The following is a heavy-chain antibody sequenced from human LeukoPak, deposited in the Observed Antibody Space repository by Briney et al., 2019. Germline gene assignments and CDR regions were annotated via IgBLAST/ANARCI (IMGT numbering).Heavy chain of an antibody. D-gene: IGHD1-7*01. Sequence: PSETLSLTCAVSGGSISSGGYSWSWIRQPPGKGLEWIGYIYHSGSTYYNPSLKSRVTISVDRSKNQFSLKLSSVTAADTAVYYCASRYNWNYGVHWGQGTLVTVSS. CDR2: IYHSGST. CDR3: ASRYNWNYGVH. CDR1: GGSISSGGYS. J-gene: IGHJ4*02. V-gene: IGHV4-30-2*01.